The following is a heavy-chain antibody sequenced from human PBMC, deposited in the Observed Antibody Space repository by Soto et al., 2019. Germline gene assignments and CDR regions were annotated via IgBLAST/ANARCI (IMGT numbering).Heavy chain of an antibody. CDR1: GFTFSGKP. D-gene: IGHD2-15*01. J-gene: IGHJ4*02. CDR2: IAPDGSQI. Sequence: PGGSLRLSCAASGFTFSGKPMYWVRQAPGKGLEWVALIAPDGSQIYYADSVKGRFTISRANSKNTLYLQMDSLRAEDTSLYLCATDIHPTCLLNSWGRGTLVTVAS. CDR3: ATDIHPTCLLNS. V-gene: IGHV3-30-3*01.